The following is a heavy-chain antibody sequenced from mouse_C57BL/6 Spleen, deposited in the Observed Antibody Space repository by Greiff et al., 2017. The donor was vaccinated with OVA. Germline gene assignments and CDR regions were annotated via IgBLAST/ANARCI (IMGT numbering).Heavy chain of an antibody. D-gene: IGHD2-4*01. Sequence: QVQLQQSGPELVKPGASVKISCKASGYAFSSSWMNWVKQRPGKGLEWIGRIYPGDGDTNYNGKFKGKATLTADKSSSTAYMQLSSLTSEDSAVYFCARSVYYDYDGYFDYWGQGTTLTVSS. CDR1: GYAFSSSW. CDR2: IYPGDGDT. J-gene: IGHJ2*01. CDR3: ARSVYYDYDGYFDY. V-gene: IGHV1-82*01.